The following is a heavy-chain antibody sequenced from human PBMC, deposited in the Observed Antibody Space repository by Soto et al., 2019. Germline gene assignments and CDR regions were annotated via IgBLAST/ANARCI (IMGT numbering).Heavy chain of an antibody. CDR1: GGTFSSYT. J-gene: IGHJ5*02. Sequence: QVQLVQSGAEVKKPGSLVKVSCKASGGTFSSYTISWVRQAPGQGLEWMGRIIPILGIANYAQKFQGRVTITADKSTSTAYMELSSLRSEDTAVYYCARVVVAATTYNWFDPWGQGTLVTVSS. D-gene: IGHD2-15*01. CDR2: IIPILGIA. CDR3: ARVVVAATTYNWFDP. V-gene: IGHV1-69*02.